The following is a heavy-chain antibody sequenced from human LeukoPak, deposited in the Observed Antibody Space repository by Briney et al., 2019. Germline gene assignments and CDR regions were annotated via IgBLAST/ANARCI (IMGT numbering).Heavy chain of an antibody. D-gene: IGHD3-10*01. V-gene: IGHV4-4*09. CDR1: GGSIRGDY. CDR2: IYTSGSA. Sequence: SETLSLTCTVSGGSIRGDYWSWIRQPPGKGLEWIGYIYTSGSAIYNPSLKSRVTISVDTSENQFSLKLSSVTAADTAVYYCARQVSHYNSGSYDLFDFWGQGTLVAVSS. J-gene: IGHJ4*02. CDR3: ARQVSHYNSGSYDLFDF.